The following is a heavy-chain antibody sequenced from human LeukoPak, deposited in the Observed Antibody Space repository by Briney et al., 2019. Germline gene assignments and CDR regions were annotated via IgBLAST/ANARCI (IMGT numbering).Heavy chain of an antibody. D-gene: IGHD3-3*02. V-gene: IGHV4-34*01. CDR2: INHSGST. J-gene: IGHJ5*02. CDR1: GGSFSGYY. CDR3: ARVLGARFDP. Sequence: ASETLSLTCAVYGGSFSGYYWSWIRQPPGKGLEWIGEINHSGSTNYNPSLKSRVTISVDTSKNQFSPKLSSVTAADTAVYYCARVLGARFDPWGQGTLVTVSS.